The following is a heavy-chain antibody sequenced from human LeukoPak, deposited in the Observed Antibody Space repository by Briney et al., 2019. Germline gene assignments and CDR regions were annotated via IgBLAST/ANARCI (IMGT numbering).Heavy chain of an antibody. Sequence: GESLKISCKGSGYSFTKYWIGWVRQMPGKGLEWMGIIYPGDSDTRYSPSFQGQVTISADKSISTAYLQWSSLKASDTAMYYCARLDSTIYYYDSSGTTDYWGQGTLVTVSS. J-gene: IGHJ4*02. CDR1: GYSFTKYW. CDR2: IYPGDSDT. V-gene: IGHV5-51*01. D-gene: IGHD3-22*01. CDR3: ARLDSTIYYYDSSGTTDY.